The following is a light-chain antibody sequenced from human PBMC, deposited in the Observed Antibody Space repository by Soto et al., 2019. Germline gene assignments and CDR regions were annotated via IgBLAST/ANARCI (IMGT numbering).Light chain of an antibody. Sequence: DIQMTQSPSSLSASVGDRITITCQASQDISNYLNWYQHKPGKAPKLLIYGASNLETGVPSRFSGSGFGTDFTFTISSLQPEDIATYYCQQYDNLLVTFGGGTKVDIK. CDR3: QQYDNLLVT. J-gene: IGKJ4*01. CDR2: GAS. V-gene: IGKV1-33*01. CDR1: QDISNY.